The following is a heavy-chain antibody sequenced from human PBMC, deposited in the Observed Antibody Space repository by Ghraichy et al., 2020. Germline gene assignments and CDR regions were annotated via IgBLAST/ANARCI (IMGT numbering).Heavy chain of an antibody. J-gene: IGHJ6*02. CDR1: GGTFSSYA. Sequence: SVKVSCKASGGTFSSYAISWVRQAPGQGLEWMGSIIPILGIANYAQKFQGRVTITADKSTSTAYMELSSLRSEDTAVYYCARDSELQRSSWYYYYGTDVWGQGTTVTVSS. CDR2: IIPILGIA. CDR3: ARDSELQRSSWYYYYGTDV. D-gene: IGHD6-13*01. V-gene: IGHV1-69*04.